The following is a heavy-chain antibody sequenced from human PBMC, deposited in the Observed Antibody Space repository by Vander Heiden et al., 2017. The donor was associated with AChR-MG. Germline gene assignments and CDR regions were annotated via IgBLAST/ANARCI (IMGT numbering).Heavy chain of an antibody. CDR1: GFTVSSNY. D-gene: IGHD1-26*01. J-gene: IGHJ6*02. CDR3: ARERIKAGRTYYYYGMDV. CDR2: IYSGGST. Sequence: EVQLVESGGGLIQPGGSLRLSCAASGFTVSSNYMSWVRQAPGKGLEGVSVIYSGGSTYYADSVKGRFTISRDNSKNTLYLQMNSLRAEDTAVYYCARERIKAGRTYYYYGMDVWGQGTTVTVSS. V-gene: IGHV3-53*01.